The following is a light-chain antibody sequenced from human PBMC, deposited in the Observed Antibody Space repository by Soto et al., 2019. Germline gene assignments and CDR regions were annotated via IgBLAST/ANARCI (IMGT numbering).Light chain of an antibody. CDR1: SGDVGGYNY. CDR2: EVS. Sequence: QSALTQPPSASGSPGQSVTISCTGTSGDVGGYNYVSWYQQHPGKAPKLMIFEVSERPSGVPDRFSASKSGNTASLTVSGLQAEDEADYYCRSYAGSNNYVFGTGTKLTV. V-gene: IGLV2-8*01. CDR3: RSYAGSNNYV. J-gene: IGLJ1*01.